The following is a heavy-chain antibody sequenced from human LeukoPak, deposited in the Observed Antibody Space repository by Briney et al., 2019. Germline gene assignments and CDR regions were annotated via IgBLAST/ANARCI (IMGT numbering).Heavy chain of an antibody. J-gene: IGHJ4*02. CDR3: ARVGSSSPRGGDY. V-gene: IGHV1-69*13. Sequence: SVKVSCKPSGGTFDNYAISWVRQAPGQGLEWMGGIIPIFGTTDYAQKFQDRATITADESTSTAYMELSSLRSEDTAVYHCARVGSSSPRGGDYWGQGTLVTVSS. CDR2: IIPIFGTT. D-gene: IGHD6-6*01. CDR1: GGTFDNYA.